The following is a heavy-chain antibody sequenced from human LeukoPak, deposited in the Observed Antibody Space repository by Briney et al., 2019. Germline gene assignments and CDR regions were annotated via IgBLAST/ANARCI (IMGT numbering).Heavy chain of an antibody. D-gene: IGHD6-19*01. V-gene: IGHV1-69*05. J-gene: IGHJ4*02. CDR2: IIPIFGTA. CDR1: GGTFSSYA. CDR3: ARDLSQQWHNY. Sequence: SVKVSCKASGGTFSSYAISWVRQAPGQGLEWMGGIIPIFGTANYAQKFQGRVTMTTDTSTSTAYMELRSLRSDDTAVYYCARDLSQQWHNYWGQGILVTVSS.